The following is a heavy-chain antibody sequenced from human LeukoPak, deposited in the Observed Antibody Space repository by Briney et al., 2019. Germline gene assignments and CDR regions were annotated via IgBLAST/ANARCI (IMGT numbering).Heavy chain of an antibody. Sequence: GGSLSLSCTTSGFSFSGHWMHWARQLPGKGQVWVSRISPTGSTTSYADSVKGRFTVSRDNAKNTLYLQVNNLRAEDTAVYYCARGPNSNWSGLDFWGQGTLLTVSS. CDR2: ISPTGSTT. V-gene: IGHV3-74*01. CDR3: ARGPNSNWSGLDF. CDR1: GFSFSGHW. J-gene: IGHJ4*02. D-gene: IGHD6-6*01.